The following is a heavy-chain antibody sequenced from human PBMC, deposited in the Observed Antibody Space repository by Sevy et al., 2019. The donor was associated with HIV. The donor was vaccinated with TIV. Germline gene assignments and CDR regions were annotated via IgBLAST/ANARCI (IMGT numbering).Heavy chain of an antibody. Sequence: GGSLRLSCAVSGFSFDSYGMTWVRQAPGKGLEWVSAISGSGTRTYYADSVKGRFIISRDNSKNTLDQQMNSLRAEDKGIYYCAKGGGGHYDPDEIAYYFYYYNMDVWGKGTTVTVSS. J-gene: IGHJ6*03. D-gene: IGHD3-22*01. V-gene: IGHV3-23*01. CDR3: AKGGGGHYDPDEIAYYFYYYNMDV. CDR2: ISGSGTRT. CDR1: GFSFDSYG.